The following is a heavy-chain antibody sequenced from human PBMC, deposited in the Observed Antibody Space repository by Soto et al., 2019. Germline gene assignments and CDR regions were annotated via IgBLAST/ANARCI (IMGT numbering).Heavy chain of an antibody. J-gene: IGHJ3*02. V-gene: IGHV1-18*01. Sequence: QVQLVQSGAEVKKPGASVKVSCKASGYTFTSYGISWVRQAPGQGLEWMGWISAYNGNTNYAQKLQGRVTMTTDTSTSTAYMELRSLRSDDTAVYYCARDTLPHYGDYAGEDAFDIWGQGTMVTVSS. CDR1: GYTFTSYG. CDR2: ISAYNGNT. D-gene: IGHD4-17*01. CDR3: ARDTLPHYGDYAGEDAFDI.